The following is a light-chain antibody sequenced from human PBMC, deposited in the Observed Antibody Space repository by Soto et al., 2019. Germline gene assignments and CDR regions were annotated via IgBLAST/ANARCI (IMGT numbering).Light chain of an antibody. Sequence: EIVLTQSPGTLSLSPGERATLSCRASQSVSSSYLAWYQQKPGQAPRLLIYAASSSATSIPDRFSGSGSGTDFTLTISRLEPEDFAVYYCQQYGSSPYTFGQGTKLEIK. CDR1: QSVSSSY. CDR2: AAS. CDR3: QQYGSSPYT. J-gene: IGKJ2*01. V-gene: IGKV3-20*01.